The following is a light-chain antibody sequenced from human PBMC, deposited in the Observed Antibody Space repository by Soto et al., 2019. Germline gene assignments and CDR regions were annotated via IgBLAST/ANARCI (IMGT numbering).Light chain of an antibody. CDR3: QQSYSTPIT. V-gene: IGKV1-13*02. CDR2: YAS. CDR1: QGVSSA. Sequence: AIQLTQSPSSLSASVGDRVTITCLASQGVSSALAWYQQKPGKAPNLLIYYASSLESGVPSRFSGSGSGTDFTLTISSLQPEDFATYYCQQSYSTPITFGQGTRLEIK. J-gene: IGKJ5*01.